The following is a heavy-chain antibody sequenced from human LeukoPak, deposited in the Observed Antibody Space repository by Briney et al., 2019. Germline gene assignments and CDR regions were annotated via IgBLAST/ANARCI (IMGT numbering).Heavy chain of an antibody. V-gene: IGHV3-21*01. Sequence: GGSLRLSCAASGFTFSSYSMNWVRQAPGKGLEWVSSISSSSSYIYYADSVKGRFTISRDNSKNTLYLQMNSLRAEDTAVYYCARDYYDSSGYYPHPFDYWGQGTLVTVSS. CDR2: ISSSSSYI. D-gene: IGHD3-22*01. J-gene: IGHJ4*02. CDR3: ARDYYDSSGYYPHPFDY. CDR1: GFTFSSYS.